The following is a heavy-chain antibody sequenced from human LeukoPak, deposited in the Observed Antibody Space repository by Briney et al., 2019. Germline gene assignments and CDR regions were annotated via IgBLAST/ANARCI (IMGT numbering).Heavy chain of an antibody. CDR3: AKVQGNYYGSGAPQPFDY. J-gene: IGHJ4*02. Sequence: GGSLRLSCAASGFTFSSYAMSWVRQAPGKGLEWVSGISGSASTTFYADSVKGRFTTSRDNSMNTLYLQMNSLKAEDTAVYYCAKVQGNYYGSGAPQPFDYWGQGTLVTVSS. CDR2: ISGSASTT. CDR1: GFTFSSYA. V-gene: IGHV3-23*01. D-gene: IGHD3-10*01.